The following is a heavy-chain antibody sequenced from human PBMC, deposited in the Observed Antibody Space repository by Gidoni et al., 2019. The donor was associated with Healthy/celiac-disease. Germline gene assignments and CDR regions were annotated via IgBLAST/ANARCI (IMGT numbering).Heavy chain of an antibody. J-gene: IGHJ4*02. V-gene: IGHV3-66*01. Sequence: EVQLVESGGGLVQPGGSLRLSCAASGFTVSSNYMSWVRQAPGKGLEWVSVIYSGGSTYYADSVKGRFTISRDNSKNTLYLQMNSLRAEDTAVYYCARAAAGLTGPRDFDYWGQGTLVTVSS. CDR1: GFTVSSNY. D-gene: IGHD3-9*01. CDR2: IYSGGST. CDR3: ARAAAGLTGPRDFDY.